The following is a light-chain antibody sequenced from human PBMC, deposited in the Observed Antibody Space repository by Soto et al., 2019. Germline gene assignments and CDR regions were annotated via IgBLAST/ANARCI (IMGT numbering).Light chain of an antibody. Sequence: QSVLTQPASVSGSPGQSITISCTGTSGDIGTYNFVSWYQVHPGRAPKLIIHDVGDRPSGVSNRFSGSKSGNTASLTISGLQPEDEADYYCSSYRSTTTVFGTGTKLTVL. CDR2: DVG. V-gene: IGLV2-14*01. J-gene: IGLJ1*01. CDR1: SGDIGTYNF. CDR3: SSYRSTTTV.